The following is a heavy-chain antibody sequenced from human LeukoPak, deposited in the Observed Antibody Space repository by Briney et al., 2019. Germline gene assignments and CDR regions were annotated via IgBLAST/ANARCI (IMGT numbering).Heavy chain of an antibody. CDR1: GGSFSGYY. J-gene: IGHJ4*02. CDR3: ARKYFDWSAKGPFDY. CDR2: INHSGST. Sequence: SETLSLTCAVYGGSFSGYYWSWIRQPPGKGLEWTGEINHSGSTNYNPSLKSRVTISVDTSKNQFSLKLSSVTAADTAVYHCARKYFDWSAKGPFDYWGQGTLVTVSS. V-gene: IGHV4-34*01. D-gene: IGHD3-9*01.